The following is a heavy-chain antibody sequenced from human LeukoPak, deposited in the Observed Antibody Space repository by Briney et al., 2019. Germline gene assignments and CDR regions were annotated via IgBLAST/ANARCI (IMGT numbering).Heavy chain of an antibody. Sequence: KPGGSLRLSCVATGFTFKSVSMSWVRQAPGKGLEWVAFIGHVAGDIFYADSVKGQFTISRDDANDSVYLQMNSLRVDDTAVYFCARDPYTGSMFDYWGHGTLVTVSS. V-gene: IGHV3-21*01. CDR2: IGHVAGDI. CDR1: GFTFKSVS. D-gene: IGHD1-1*01. J-gene: IGHJ4*01. CDR3: ARDPYTGSMFDY.